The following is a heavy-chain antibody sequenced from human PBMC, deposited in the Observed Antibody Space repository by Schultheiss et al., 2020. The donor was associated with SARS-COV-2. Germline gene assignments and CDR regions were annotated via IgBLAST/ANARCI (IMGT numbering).Heavy chain of an antibody. J-gene: IGHJ4*02. CDR1: GGSISSINW. CDR3: ARSSYYDFWSGYY. CDR2: IYHSGST. V-gene: IGHV4-4*02. Sequence: SETLSLTCAVSGGSISSINWWNWVRQSPGKGLEWIGEIYHSGSTNYNPSLKSRVTISIDKSKNQFSLKLSSVTAADTAVYYCARSSYYDFWSGYYWGQGTLVTVSS. D-gene: IGHD3-3*01.